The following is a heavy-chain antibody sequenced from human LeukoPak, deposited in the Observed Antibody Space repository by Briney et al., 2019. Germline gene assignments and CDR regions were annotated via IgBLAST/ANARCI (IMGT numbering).Heavy chain of an antibody. V-gene: IGHV1-69*05. D-gene: IGHD4-17*01. Sequence: ASVKVSCKASGGTFSSYAISWVRQPPGQGLEWMGRIIPIFGTANYAQKFQGRVTITTDESTSTAYMELSSLRSGDTAVYYCAAAYGDYVFDYWGQGPLVAVSS. CDR1: GGTFSSYA. J-gene: IGHJ4*02. CDR2: IIPIFGTA. CDR3: AAAYGDYVFDY.